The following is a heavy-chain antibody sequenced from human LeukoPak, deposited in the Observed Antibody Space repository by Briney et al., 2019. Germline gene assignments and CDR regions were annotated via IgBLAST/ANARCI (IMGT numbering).Heavy chain of an antibody. CDR2: ISWNSGSI. J-gene: IGHJ3*02. CDR3: AKDLGHLGFDAFDI. CDR1: GFTFDDYA. Sequence: GGSLRLSCAASGFTFDDYAMHWVRQAPGKGLEWVSGISWNSGSIGYADSVKGRFTISRDNAKNSLYLQMNSLRAEDTALYYCAKDLGHLGFDAFDIWGQGTMVTVSS. D-gene: IGHD3-16*01. V-gene: IGHV3-9*01.